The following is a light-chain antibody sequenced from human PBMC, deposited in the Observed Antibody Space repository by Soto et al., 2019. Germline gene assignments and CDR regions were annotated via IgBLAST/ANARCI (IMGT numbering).Light chain of an antibody. CDR2: AAS. Sequence: DIQMTQSPSSLSASVGDRVTITCRASQGIRNDLGWYQQKPGKAPKLLIYAASTLQSGVPSRFSGTGSGTEFTLSIDSLQPDDFATYYCQQYHTSSITFGQGTRLEIK. CDR3: QQYHTSSIT. CDR1: QGIRND. J-gene: IGKJ5*01. V-gene: IGKV1-17*01.